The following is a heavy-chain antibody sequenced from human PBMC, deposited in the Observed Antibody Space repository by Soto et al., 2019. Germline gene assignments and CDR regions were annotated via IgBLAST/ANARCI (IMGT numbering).Heavy chain of an antibody. CDR3: ARGLVKWELFPATSYYFDY. CDR1: GGSFSGYY. V-gene: IGHV4-34*01. Sequence: SETLSLTCAVYGGSFSGYYWSWIRQPPGKGLEWIGEINHSGSTNYNPSLKSRVTISVDTSKNQFSLKLSSVTAADTAVYYCARGLVKWELFPATSYYFDYWGQGTLVTVSS. J-gene: IGHJ4*02. D-gene: IGHD1-26*01. CDR2: INHSGST.